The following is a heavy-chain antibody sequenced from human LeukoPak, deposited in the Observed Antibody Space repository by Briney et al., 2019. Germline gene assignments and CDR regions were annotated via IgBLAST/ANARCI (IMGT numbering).Heavy chain of an antibody. CDR3: ASKAGFSSSWYFDY. D-gene: IGHD6-13*01. J-gene: IGHJ4*02. CDR1: GFTFSSYS. CDR2: ISRSGDNT. Sequence: GGSLRLSCAASGFTFSSYSMNWVRQTPGKGLEWVSAISRSGDNTYYSDSVKGRFTISRDNSKSTLYLHMNNLTADDTAVYYCASKAGFSSSWYFDYWGQGTLVTVSS. V-gene: IGHV3-23*01.